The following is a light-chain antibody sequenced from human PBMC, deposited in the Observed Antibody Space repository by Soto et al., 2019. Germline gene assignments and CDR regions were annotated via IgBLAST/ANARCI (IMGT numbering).Light chain of an antibody. Sequence: QSVLTQPPSASGTPGQRVTISCSGSSSNIGSNTVNWHQQHPGKVPKLIIYEVSKRPSGVSGRFSASKSGNRASLTISGLQADDEADYYCSSITSKNTWVFGGGTKLIVL. CDR3: SSITSKNTWV. CDR2: EVS. CDR1: SSNIGSNT. V-gene: IGLV2-14*01. J-gene: IGLJ3*02.